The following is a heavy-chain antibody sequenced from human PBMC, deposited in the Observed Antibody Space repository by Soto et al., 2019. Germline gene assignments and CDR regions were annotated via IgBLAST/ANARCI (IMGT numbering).Heavy chain of an antibody. D-gene: IGHD6-19*01. Sequence: SETLSLTCAVSGYSISSGYYWGWIRQPPGKGLEWIGSLYHTGSNYYNPSLKSRVTISVGTSKNHFSLKLSSVTAADTAVYYCSRAVAGTIGAFDIWGQGTMVTVSS. CDR3: SRAVAGTIGAFDI. CDR1: GYSISSGYY. V-gene: IGHV4-38-2*01. J-gene: IGHJ3*02. CDR2: LYHTGSN.